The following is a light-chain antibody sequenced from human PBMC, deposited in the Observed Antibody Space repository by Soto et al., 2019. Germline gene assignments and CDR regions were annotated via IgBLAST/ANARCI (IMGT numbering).Light chain of an antibody. Sequence: IQLTQSXXXXSASVGDRVTXXXRASQTVSSYXVWYQQKPGKAPKVLITDASTLQSGVPSRFSGSGFGTEFTLTXRGLQPEXXATYYCQQLNNFVTFGPGTKVNI. J-gene: IGKJ3*01. CDR2: DAS. CDR1: QTVSSY. V-gene: IGKV1-9*01. CDR3: QQLNNFVT.